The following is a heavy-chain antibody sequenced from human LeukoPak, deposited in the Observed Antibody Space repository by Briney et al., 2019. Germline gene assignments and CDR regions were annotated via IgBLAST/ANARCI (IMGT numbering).Heavy chain of an antibody. CDR3: ARVQAGKWDFDY. Sequence: GGSLRLSCAASGFAFNTYSMNWVRQAPGKGLEWVSYIRSDSSIIYYAHSVKGRFTMSRDNGKNSLYLQMNSLRVEDTAVYFCARVQAGKWDFDYWGQGTLVTVSS. D-gene: IGHD2-8*01. V-gene: IGHV3-48*01. CDR1: GFAFNTYS. CDR2: IRSDSSII. J-gene: IGHJ4*02.